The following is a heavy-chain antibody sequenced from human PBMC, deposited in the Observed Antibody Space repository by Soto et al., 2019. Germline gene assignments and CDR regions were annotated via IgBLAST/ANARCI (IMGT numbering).Heavy chain of an antibody. CDR3: ARHLGIPGTTENGRFDP. V-gene: IGHV3-7*01. J-gene: IGHJ5*02. Sequence: EVQLVESGGGLVQGGGSLRLSCAASGFTFSGYWMSWVRQAPGKGPEWVAKIKEDGSEKYYVDSVKGRFTISRDNAKNSLYLQMNSRRAEDTAVYYCARHLGIPGTTENGRFDPWGQGTLVTVSS. CDR1: GFTFSGYW. D-gene: IGHD1-20*01. CDR2: IKEDGSEK.